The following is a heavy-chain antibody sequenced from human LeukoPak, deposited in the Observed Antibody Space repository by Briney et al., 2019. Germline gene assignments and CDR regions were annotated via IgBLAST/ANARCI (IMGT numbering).Heavy chain of an antibody. Sequence: NPSETLSLTCTVSGGSISSSSYYWGWIRQPPGKGLEWIGSIYYSGSTYYNPSLKSRVTISVDTSKNQFSLKLSSVTAADTAVYYCARVNPYYDFWSGYGYYYYYYMDVWGKGTTVTVSS. CDR1: GGSISSSSYY. D-gene: IGHD3-3*01. J-gene: IGHJ6*03. V-gene: IGHV4-39*07. CDR3: ARVNPYYDFWSGYGYYYYYYMDV. CDR2: IYYSGST.